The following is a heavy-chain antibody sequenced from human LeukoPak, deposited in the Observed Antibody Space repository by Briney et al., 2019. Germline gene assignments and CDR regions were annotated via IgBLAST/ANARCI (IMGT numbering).Heavy chain of an antibody. D-gene: IGHD5-12*01. J-gene: IGHJ3*02. Sequence: SVKVSCKASGGTFSSYAISWVRQAPGQGLEWMGRIIPILGIANYAQKFQGRVTITADKSTSTAYMELSSLRSEDTAAYYCARLDNSGYDLSGAFDIWGQGTMVTVSS. CDR3: ARLDNSGYDLSGAFDI. CDR2: IIPILGIA. V-gene: IGHV1-69*04. CDR1: GGTFSSYA.